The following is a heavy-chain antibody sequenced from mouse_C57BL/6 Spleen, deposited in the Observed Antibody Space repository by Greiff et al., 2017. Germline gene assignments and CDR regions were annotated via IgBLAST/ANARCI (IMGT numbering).Heavy chain of an antibody. V-gene: IGHV7-1*01. CDR3: ARDTGTRGYFDV. Sequence: EVQVVESGGGLVQSGRSLRLSCATSGFTFSDFYMEWVRQAPGKGLEWIAASRNKANDYTTEYSASVKGRFIVSRDTSQSILYLQMNALRAEDTAIYYCARDTGTRGYFDVWGTGTTVTVSS. CDR1: GFTFSDFY. CDR2: SRNKANDYTT. D-gene: IGHD3-3*01. J-gene: IGHJ1*03.